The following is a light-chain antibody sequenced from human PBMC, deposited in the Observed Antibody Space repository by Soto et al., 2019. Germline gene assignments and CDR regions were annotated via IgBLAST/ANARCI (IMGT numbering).Light chain of an antibody. V-gene: IGLV2-23*03. CDR3: SSYAGRSSFPYA. J-gene: IGLJ1*01. CDR1: SSDIGSYNL. Sequence: QSVLTQPASVSGSPGQSITISCTGSSSDIGSYNLVSWYQQYPGKAPKLIIYEGSERPSGISNRFSGSKTGNTASLTISGLQAEDEADYYCSSYAGRSSFPYAFGTGTKVTVL. CDR2: EGS.